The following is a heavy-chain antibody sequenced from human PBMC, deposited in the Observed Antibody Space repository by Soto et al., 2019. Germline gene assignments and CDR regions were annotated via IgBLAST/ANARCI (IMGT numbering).Heavy chain of an antibody. V-gene: IGHV1-69*06. CDR3: ASRTNKNDAFDI. D-gene: IGHD2-8*01. Sequence: GASVKVSCKASGGTFSSYAISWVRQAPGQGLEWMGGIIPIFGTANYAQKFQGRVTITADKSTSTAYMELSSLRSEDTAVYYCASRTNKNDAFDIWGQGTMVPVSS. CDR1: GGTFSSYA. CDR2: IIPIFGTA. J-gene: IGHJ3*02.